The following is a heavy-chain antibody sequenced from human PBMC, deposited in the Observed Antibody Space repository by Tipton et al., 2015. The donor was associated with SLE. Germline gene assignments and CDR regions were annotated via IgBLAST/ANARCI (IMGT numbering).Heavy chain of an antibody. V-gene: IGHV4-61*02. CDR1: GGSLSIGYYY. Sequence: TLSLTCSVSGGSLSIGYYYWSWIRQPAGKGLAWIGRVYASGSTHYNPSLNSRVIIAVDTSKNQFSLKLTSVTAADTAVYYCASRKYDTDFDVWGQGTMVTVSS. CDR2: VYASGST. D-gene: IGHD3-22*01. J-gene: IGHJ3*01. CDR3: ASRKYDTDFDV.